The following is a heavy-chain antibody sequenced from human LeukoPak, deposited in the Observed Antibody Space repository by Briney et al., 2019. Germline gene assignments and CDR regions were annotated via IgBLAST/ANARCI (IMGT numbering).Heavy chain of an antibody. V-gene: IGHV4-39*01. J-gene: IGHJ6*02. CDR3: ARQGYYYGMDV. CDR2: VYYSGST. CDR1: GGSISSSSYY. Sequence: SETLSLTCTVSGGSISSSSYYWGWIRQPPGKGLEWIGSVYYSGSTYYNPSLKSRVTISVDTSKNQFSLKLSSVAAADTAVYYCARQGYYYGMDVWGQGTTVTVSS.